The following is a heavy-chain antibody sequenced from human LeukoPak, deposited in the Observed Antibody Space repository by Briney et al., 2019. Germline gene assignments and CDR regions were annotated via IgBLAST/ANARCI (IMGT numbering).Heavy chain of an antibody. CDR2: IYSGGGA. D-gene: IGHD3-22*01. V-gene: IGHV3-66*01. CDR1: GFTVSRNY. J-gene: IGHJ4*02. CDR3: ARVSQYYDSSGYPQPHFDY. Sequence: GGSPRLSCAASGFTVSRNYMSWVRQAPGKGLEWVSVIYSGGGAYYADSVEGRFTISRDNSKNTLYLQMNSLRAEDTAVYYCARVSQYYDSSGYPQPHFDYWGQGTLVTVSS.